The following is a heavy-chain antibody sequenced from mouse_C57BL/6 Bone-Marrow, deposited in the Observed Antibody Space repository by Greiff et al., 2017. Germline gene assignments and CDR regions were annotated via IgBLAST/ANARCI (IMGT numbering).Heavy chain of an antibody. CDR2: IDPENGDT. J-gene: IGHJ1*03. CDR3: TTPHYYGSSWYFDV. V-gene: IGHV14-4*01. CDR1: GFNIKDDY. D-gene: IGHD1-1*01. Sequence: VQLKESGAELVRPGASVKLSCTASGFNIKDDYMHWVKQRPEQGLEWIGWIDPENGDTEYASKFQGKATITADTSSNTAYLQLSSLTSEDTAVYYCTTPHYYGSSWYFDVWGTGTTVTVSS.